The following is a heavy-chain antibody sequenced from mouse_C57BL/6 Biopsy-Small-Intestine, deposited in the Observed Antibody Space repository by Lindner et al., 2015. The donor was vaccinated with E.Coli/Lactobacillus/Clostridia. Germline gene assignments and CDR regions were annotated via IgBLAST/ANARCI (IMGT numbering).Heavy chain of an antibody. J-gene: IGHJ4*01. D-gene: IGHD1-1*02. V-gene: IGHV1-66*01. Sequence: SVKVSCKASGYSFINYGISWVRQAPGQGLEWMGWISAYNGNTKYAQKLQGRVTMTTDTSTSTAYMELRSLRSDDTALYYCARVPSTYYYDSGSYYNEYWGQGTLVTVSS. CDR2: ISAYNGNT. CDR3: ARVPSTYYYDSGSYYNEY. CDR1: GYSFINYG.